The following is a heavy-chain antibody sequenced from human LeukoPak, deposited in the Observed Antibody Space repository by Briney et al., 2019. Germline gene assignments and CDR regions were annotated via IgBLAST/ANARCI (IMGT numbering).Heavy chain of an antibody. J-gene: IGHJ3*02. CDR2: IHYSGGT. D-gene: IGHD2-2*01. V-gene: IGHV4-59*08. CDR3: ARQISYAAAWPTI. CDR1: GFIFSNYA. Sequence: GSLRLSCAASGFIFSNYAMSWVRQPPGKGLEWIGYIHYSGGTNYNPSLKSRVTISVDTSMNQFFLSLTSVTAADTAIYYCARQISYAAAWPTIWGQGTMVTVSS.